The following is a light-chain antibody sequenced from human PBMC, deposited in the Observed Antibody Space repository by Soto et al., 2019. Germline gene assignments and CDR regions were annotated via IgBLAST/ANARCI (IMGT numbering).Light chain of an antibody. Sequence: EIVMTQSPVTLSASPGESATLSCRASQSVSSSYLAWYQQKPGQAPRLLIYGASSRATGIPDRFSGSGSGTDFTLTISRLEPEDFAVYYCQQYGSSPRTFGQGTKVDIK. V-gene: IGKV3-20*01. CDR3: QQYGSSPRT. CDR2: GAS. J-gene: IGKJ1*01. CDR1: QSVSSSY.